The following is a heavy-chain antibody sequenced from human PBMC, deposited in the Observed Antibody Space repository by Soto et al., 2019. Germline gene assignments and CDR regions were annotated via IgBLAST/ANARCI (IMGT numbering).Heavy chain of an antibody. CDR3: AKGAATRGSSGWPIDY. V-gene: IGHV3-30*18. CDR1: GFTFSSYG. J-gene: IGHJ4*02. D-gene: IGHD6-19*01. Sequence: QVQLVESGGGVVQPGRSLRLSCAASGFTFSSYGMHWVRQAPGKGLEWVAVISYDGSNKYYADSVKGRFTISRDNSKNTLYLQMNSLRAEDTAVYYCAKGAATRGSSGWPIDYWGQGTLVTVSS. CDR2: ISYDGSNK.